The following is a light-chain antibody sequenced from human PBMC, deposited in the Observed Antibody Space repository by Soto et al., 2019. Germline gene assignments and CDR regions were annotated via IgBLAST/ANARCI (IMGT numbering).Light chain of an antibody. Sequence: EIVLTQSPGSLPLSTGERATLSCSASQRFDTTFFAWYQKKPGQAPRLLMYGVSKRATGTPDRFSGSGSGTDFTLTISRLEREYFAVYYCQQYMRSVIFGQGTSVDIK. CDR2: GVS. CDR3: QQYMRSVI. V-gene: IGKV3-20*01. CDR1: QRFDTTF. J-gene: IGKJ1*01.